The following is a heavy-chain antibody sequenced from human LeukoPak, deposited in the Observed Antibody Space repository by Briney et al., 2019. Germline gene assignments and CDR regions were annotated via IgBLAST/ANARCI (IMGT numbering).Heavy chain of an antibody. V-gene: IGHV3-11*01. CDR2: ISSSGNTM. J-gene: IGHJ4*02. D-gene: IGHD6-13*01. Sequence: GGSLRLSCAASGFMFSDYYMSWIRQAPGKGLEWFSYISSSGNTMNYADYVKGRFTISRDNAKSSVYLEMNSLRAEDTAVYYCARESHSSSSDDSWGQGTRVTVSS. CDR3: ARESHSSSSDDS. CDR1: GFMFSDYY.